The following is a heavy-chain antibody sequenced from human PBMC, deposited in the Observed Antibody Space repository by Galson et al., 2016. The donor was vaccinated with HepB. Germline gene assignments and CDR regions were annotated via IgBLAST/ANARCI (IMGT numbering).Heavy chain of an antibody. D-gene: IGHD3-10*01. CDR2: TFYRSTWEN. Sequence: CAISGDSVYNNAAAWVWIRQSPSRGVEWLGRTFYRSTWENHYAGSVKNRITISPDTSRNQFSLHLNSVTPEDTAVYYRARAVMLGRGMDVWGQGTTVTVSS. J-gene: IGHJ6*02. CDR3: ARAVMLGRGMDV. CDR1: GDSVYNNAAA. V-gene: IGHV6-1*01.